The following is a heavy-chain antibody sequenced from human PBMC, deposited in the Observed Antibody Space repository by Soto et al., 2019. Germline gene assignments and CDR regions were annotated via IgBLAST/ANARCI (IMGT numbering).Heavy chain of an antibody. J-gene: IGHJ6*02. Sequence: ASVKVSCKPSGGTFTNYAFSWVRQAPGQGLEWMGGIIPIFGTPDHAQNFQGRVTITADESTRTASMELSSLRSDDTAVYYCARERSVGYCITTTCPKPFYYYAMDVWGQGTTVTVSS. V-gene: IGHV1-69*13. CDR3: ARERSVGYCITTTCPKPFYYYAMDV. D-gene: IGHD2-2*01. CDR1: GGTFTNYA. CDR2: IIPIFGTP.